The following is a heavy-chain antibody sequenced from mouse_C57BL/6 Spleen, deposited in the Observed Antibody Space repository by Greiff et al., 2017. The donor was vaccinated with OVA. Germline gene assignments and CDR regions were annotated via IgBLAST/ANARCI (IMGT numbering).Heavy chain of an antibody. J-gene: IGHJ4*01. D-gene: IGHD1-1*01. V-gene: IGHV1-82*01. Sequence: LVESGPELVKPGASVKISCKASGYAFSSSWMNWVKQRPGKGLEWIGRIYPGDGDTNYNGKFKGKATLTADKSSSTAYMQLSSLTSEDSAVYFCARSGYYYGSNYAMDYWGQGTSVTVSS. CDR3: ARSGYYYGSNYAMDY. CDR2: IYPGDGDT. CDR1: GYAFSSSW.